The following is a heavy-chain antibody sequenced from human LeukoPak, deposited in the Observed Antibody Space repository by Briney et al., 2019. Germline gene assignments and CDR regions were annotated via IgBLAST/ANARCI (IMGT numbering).Heavy chain of an antibody. CDR1: GYSFTGYH. D-gene: IGHD3-22*01. CDR3: ARVSSVTDLDY. CDR2: INPNSGAT. J-gene: IGHJ4*02. Sequence: ASVKVSCKASGYSFTGYHVHWVRQAPGQGLEWMGWINPNSGATDYAQNFQGRVTMTRDTSISTAYMEVSRLRSDDTAVYYCARVSSVTDLDYWGQGTLVTVSS. V-gene: IGHV1-2*02.